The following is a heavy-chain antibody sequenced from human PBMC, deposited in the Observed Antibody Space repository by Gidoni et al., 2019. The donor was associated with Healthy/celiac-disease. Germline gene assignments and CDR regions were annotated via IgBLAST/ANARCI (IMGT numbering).Heavy chain of an antibody. CDR3: ASPGDSSGYRTYYFDY. J-gene: IGHJ4*02. D-gene: IGHD3-22*01. CDR2: IYYSGST. Sequence: QLQLQESGPGLVKPSETLSLTCTVSGGSLSSRSYYWGWIRQPPGKGLEWIGSIYYSGSTYYNPSLKSRVTISVDTSKNQFSLKLSSVTAADTAVYYCASPGDSSGYRTYYFDYWGQGTLVTVSS. V-gene: IGHV4-39*01. CDR1: GGSLSSRSYY.